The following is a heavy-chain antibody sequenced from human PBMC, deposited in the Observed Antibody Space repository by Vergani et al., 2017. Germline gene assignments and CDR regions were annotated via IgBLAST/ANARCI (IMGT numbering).Heavy chain of an antibody. CDR1: EFTFSNYW. D-gene: IGHD6-19*01. CDR2: IKQDGSEK. Sequence: EVQLVESGGGLVQPGGSLRLSCAASEFTFSNYWMSWVRQAPGKGLEWVANIKQDGSEKYYVDSVQGRFTISRDNTKNSLFLQMNSLRAEDTAVYYCARGLSGWDRGYIWFDPWGQGTLVTVSS. CDR3: ARGLSGWDRGYIWFDP. J-gene: IGHJ5*02. V-gene: IGHV3-7*03.